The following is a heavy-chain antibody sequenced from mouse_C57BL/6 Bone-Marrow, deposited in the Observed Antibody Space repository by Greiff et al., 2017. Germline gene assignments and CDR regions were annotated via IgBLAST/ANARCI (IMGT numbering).Heavy chain of an antibody. CDR3: ARGYDYDYARDY. CDR2: INPNYGTT. CDR1: GYSFTDYN. V-gene: IGHV1-39*01. J-gene: IGHJ4*01. Sequence: EVQLQQSGPELVKPGASVKISCKASGYSFTDYNMNWVKQSNGKSLEWIGVINPNYGTTSYNQKFQGKSTLTVDQSSRTAYMQLNSLTSEDSAVYYCARGYDYDYARDYWGQGTSVTVSS. D-gene: IGHD2-4*01.